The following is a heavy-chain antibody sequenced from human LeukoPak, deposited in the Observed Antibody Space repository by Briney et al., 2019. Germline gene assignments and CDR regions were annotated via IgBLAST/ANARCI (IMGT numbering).Heavy chain of an antibody. CDR1: GYTFTRYA. J-gene: IGHJ4*02. V-gene: IGHV1-18*01. CDR2: ISAYNGNT. Sequence: ASVKVSCKASGYTFTRYAISWVRQAPGQVLEWMGWISAYNGNTNYAQKLQGRVTMTTDTSTSTAYMELRSLRSDDTAVYYCARDGYYYDNSGGSDYWGQGTLVTVSS. D-gene: IGHD3-22*01. CDR3: ARDGYYYDNSGGSDY.